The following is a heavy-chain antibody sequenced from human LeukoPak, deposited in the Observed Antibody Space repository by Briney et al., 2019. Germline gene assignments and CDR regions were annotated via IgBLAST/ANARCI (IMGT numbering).Heavy chain of an antibody. V-gene: IGHV3-30*04. CDR1: GFTFSSYA. D-gene: IGHD6-13*01. CDR3: AKAAAASYYFDY. CDR2: ISYDGSNK. J-gene: IGHJ4*02. Sequence: GGSPRLSCAASGFTFSSYAMHWVRQAPGKGLEWVAVISYDGSNKYYADSVKGRFTISRDNSKNTLYLQMNSLRAEDTAVYYCAKAAAASYYFDYWGQGTLVTVSS.